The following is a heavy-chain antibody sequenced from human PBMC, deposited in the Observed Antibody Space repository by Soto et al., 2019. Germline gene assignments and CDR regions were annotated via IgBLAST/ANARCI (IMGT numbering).Heavy chain of an antibody. CDR2: IYYSGST. Sequence: WETLSLTCTVSGGSVSRGSYYWSWFRQPPGKGLEWIGYIYYSGSTNYNPSLKSRVTISVDRSKNQFSLKLSSVTAADTAVYYCARGNVVAIDYWGQGTLVTVS. V-gene: IGHV4-61*01. D-gene: IGHD2-21*01. CDR3: ARGNVVAIDY. CDR1: GGSVSRGSYY. J-gene: IGHJ4*02.